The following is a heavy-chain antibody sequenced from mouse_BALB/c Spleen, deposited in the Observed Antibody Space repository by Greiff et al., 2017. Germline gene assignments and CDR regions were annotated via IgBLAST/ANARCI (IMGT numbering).Heavy chain of an antibody. J-gene: IGHJ4*01. CDR2: ISNGGGST. Sequence: EVMLVESGGGLVQPGGSLKLSCAASGFTFSSYTMSWVRQTPEKRLEWVAYISNGGGSTYYPDTVKGRFTISRDNAKNTLYLQMSSLKSEDTAMYYCARHPYYYAIDYWGQGTSVTVSS. CDR1: GFTFSSYT. V-gene: IGHV5-12-2*01. CDR3: ARHPYYYAIDY.